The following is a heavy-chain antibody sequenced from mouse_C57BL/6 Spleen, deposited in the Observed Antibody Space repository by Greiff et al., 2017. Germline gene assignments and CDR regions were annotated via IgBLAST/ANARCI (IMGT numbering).Heavy chain of an antibody. CDR2: IHPNSGST. V-gene: IGHV1-64*01. D-gene: IGHD1-1*01. CDR1: GYTFTSYW. Sequence: QVQLQQPGAELVKPGASVKLSCKASGYTFTSYWMHWVKQRPGQGLEWIGMIHPNSGSTNYNEKFKSQATLTVDKSSSTAYMQLTSLTLADSAVYYCSREGALTTVGATDWGQGTTLTVSS. CDR3: SREGALTTVGATD. J-gene: IGHJ2*01.